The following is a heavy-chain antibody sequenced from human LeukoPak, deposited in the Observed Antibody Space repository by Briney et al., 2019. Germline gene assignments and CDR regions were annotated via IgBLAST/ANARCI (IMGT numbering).Heavy chain of an antibody. Sequence: GGSLRPSRAAAGFTFSSYWIAWVRQLPRKVLNWVAKIKEDGSDKYCVDSVTGRSTISRDNAKNSLYLQMNSLRAEDTAVYYCARGGDIGTNWFDPWGQETRVTVST. D-gene: IGHD5-12*01. CDR3: ARGGDIGTNWFDP. V-gene: IGHV3-7*02. CDR2: IKEDGSDK. J-gene: IGHJ5*02. CDR1: GFTFSSYW.